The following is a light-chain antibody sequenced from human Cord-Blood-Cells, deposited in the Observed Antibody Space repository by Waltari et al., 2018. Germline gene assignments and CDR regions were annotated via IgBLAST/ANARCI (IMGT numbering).Light chain of an antibody. Sequence: EIKMTQSPSSLSASVGDRVTITCRASQSISSYLNWYQQKPGKAPKLLIYAASRLQSGVPSRFSCRLSVTYFTLPISSLQPEDFATYYCQQSYSTPYTFGHGTKLEIK. J-gene: IGKJ2*01. CDR2: AAS. V-gene: IGKV1-39*01. CDR1: QSISSY. CDR3: QQSYSTPYT.